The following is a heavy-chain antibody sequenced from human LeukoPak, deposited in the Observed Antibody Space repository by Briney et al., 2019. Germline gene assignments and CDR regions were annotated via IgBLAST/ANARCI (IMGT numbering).Heavy chain of an antibody. CDR3: SGYCGGDCYP. D-gene: IGHD2-21*02. V-gene: IGHV3-53*05. J-gene: IGHJ5*02. Sequence: PGGSLRLSCAASGFTVSSNYMSWVRQAPGKGLEWVSVIYSGSSSTYYTDSVKGRFTISRDNSKNTLYLQMNSLRAEDTAVYYCSGYCGGDCYPWGQGTLVTVSS. CDR2: IYSGSSST. CDR1: GFTVSSNY.